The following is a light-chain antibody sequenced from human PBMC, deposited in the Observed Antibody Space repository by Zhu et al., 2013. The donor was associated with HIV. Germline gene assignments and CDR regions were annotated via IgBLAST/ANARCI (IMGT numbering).Light chain of an antibody. CDR2: GAS. Sequence: EIVLTQSPATLSLSPGERATLSCRASQSVGSSHLAWYQQRPGQAPRLLIYGASTRATGIPNRFSGSGSGTDFTLTISRLEPEDSAVYYCQHYGNSFGQGTRLEIK. CDR3: QHYGNS. CDR1: QSVGSSH. J-gene: IGKJ5*01. V-gene: IGKV3-20*01.